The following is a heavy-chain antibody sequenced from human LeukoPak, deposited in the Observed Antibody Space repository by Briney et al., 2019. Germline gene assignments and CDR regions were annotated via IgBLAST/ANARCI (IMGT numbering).Heavy chain of an antibody. CDR1: GFTFNNFW. CDR3: ARGSVGPDM. V-gene: IGHV3-74*01. Sequence: PVGSLRLSCAASGFTFNNFWMHWVRQAPGKGLVWVSRVNNKGTETVYADSVKGRFTISRDNAKNTLYLQMNSLRAEDTAIYYCARGSVGPDMWGQGTMVTVSS. CDR2: VNNKGTET. D-gene: IGHD3-3*01. J-gene: IGHJ3*02.